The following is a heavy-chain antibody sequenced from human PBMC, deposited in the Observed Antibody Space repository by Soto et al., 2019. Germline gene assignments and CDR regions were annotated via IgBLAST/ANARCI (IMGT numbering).Heavy chain of an antibody. CDR3: ARYIRAGGAYSGSYYYYYGMDV. J-gene: IGHJ6*02. CDR1: GYTFTSYG. V-gene: IGHV1-18*01. D-gene: IGHD1-26*01. Sequence: ASVKVSCKASGYTFTSYGISWVRQAPGQGLEWMGWISAYNGNTNYAQKLQGRVTMTTDTSTSTAYMELRSLRSDDTAVYYCARYIRAGGAYSGSYYYYYGMDVWGQGTTVTVSS. CDR2: ISAYNGNT.